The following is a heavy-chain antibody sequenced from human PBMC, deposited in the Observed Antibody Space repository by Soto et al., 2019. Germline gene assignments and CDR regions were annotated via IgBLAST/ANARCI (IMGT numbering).Heavy chain of an antibody. Sequence: SETLSLTCTVSGGSIGGYYWSWIRQPAGKGLEWIGRMYNSERTNYNPSLKSRVTMSMDTSKNQFSLRLTSVTAAETAVYFCAREPLAHSYFDLWGQGTLVTVSS. V-gene: IGHV4-4*07. CDR1: GGSIGGYY. CDR3: AREPLAHSYFDL. J-gene: IGHJ4*02. CDR2: MYNSERT.